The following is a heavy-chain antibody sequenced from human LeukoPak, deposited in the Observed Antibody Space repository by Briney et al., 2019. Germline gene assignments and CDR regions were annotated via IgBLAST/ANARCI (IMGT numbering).Heavy chain of an antibody. CDR1: GYSISGGYY. J-gene: IGHJ4*02. D-gene: IGHD1-26*01. Sequence: SETLSLTCAVSGYSISGGYYWGWIRQPPGKGLEWIGSIYHSGSTYYNPSLKSRVNISVDTSKNQFSLKLSSVTAADTAVYYCARRRVGFTVDYWSQGTLVIVSS. CDR2: IYHSGST. V-gene: IGHV4-38-2*01. CDR3: ARRRVGFTVDY.